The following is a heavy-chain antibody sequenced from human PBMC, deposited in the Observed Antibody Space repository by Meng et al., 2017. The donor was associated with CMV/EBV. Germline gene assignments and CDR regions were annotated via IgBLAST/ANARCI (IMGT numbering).Heavy chain of an antibody. Sequence: GESLKISCAASGFTFSSYSMNWVRQAPGKGLEWVSYISSSSSTIYYADSVKGRFTISRDNANNSLYLQMNSLRAEDTAVYYCARGDYYYSSGYYGYYYGMDVWGQGTTVTVSS. J-gene: IGHJ6*02. V-gene: IGHV3-48*04. CDR3: ARGDYYYSSGYYGYYYGMDV. CDR2: ISSSSSTI. D-gene: IGHD3-22*01. CDR1: GFTFSSYS.